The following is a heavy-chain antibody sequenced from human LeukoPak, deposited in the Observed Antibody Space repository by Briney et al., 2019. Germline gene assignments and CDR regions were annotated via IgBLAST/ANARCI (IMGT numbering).Heavy chain of an antibody. Sequence: SETLSLTCTVSGSSISGLYYWAWIRQPPGRGLEWIGNIFHSQTTYYNPSLQSRVTISVDTSKNQFSLKLTSVTASDTAIYFCARDGTIAAPNLGSWGQGILVTVSS. D-gene: IGHD6-13*01. CDR3: ARDGTIAAPNLGS. J-gene: IGHJ5*02. CDR2: IFHSQTT. V-gene: IGHV4-38-2*02. CDR1: GSSISGLYY.